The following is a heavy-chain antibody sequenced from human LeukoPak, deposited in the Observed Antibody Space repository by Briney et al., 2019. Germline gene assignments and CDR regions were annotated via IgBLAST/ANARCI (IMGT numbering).Heavy chain of an antibody. J-gene: IGHJ4*02. D-gene: IGHD6-13*01. CDR2: IWYDGSNK. Sequence: GRSLRLSCVASGFTFSSYGMHWVRQAPGKGLEWVAVIWYDGSNKYYADSVKGRFTISRDNSKNTLYLQMNSLRAEDTAVYYCARDRGAAAGIDYWGQGTLVTVSS. CDR3: ARDRGAAAGIDY. V-gene: IGHV3-33*01. CDR1: GFTFSSYG.